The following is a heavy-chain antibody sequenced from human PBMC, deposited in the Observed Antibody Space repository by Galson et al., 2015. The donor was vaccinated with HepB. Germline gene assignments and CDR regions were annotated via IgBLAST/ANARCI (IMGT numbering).Heavy chain of an antibody. CDR3: ARGGLLWTAPGTRLGY. D-gene: IGHD6-13*01. J-gene: IGHJ4*02. CDR2: ISSSSDTM. CDR1: GFTFSTYS. V-gene: IGHV3-48*02. Sequence: GSLRLSCAASGFTFSTYSMNWVRQAPGKGLEWVSYISSSSDTMYYADSVKGRFTISRDNAKNSLFLQMNSLRDDDAAVYYCARGGLLWTAPGTRLGYWGQGTLVTVSS.